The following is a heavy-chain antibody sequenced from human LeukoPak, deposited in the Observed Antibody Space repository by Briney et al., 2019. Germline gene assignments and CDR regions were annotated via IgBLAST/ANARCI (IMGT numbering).Heavy chain of an antibody. CDR2: ISYDGSNK. V-gene: IGHV3-30*18. Sequence: GGSLRLSCAASGFTFSSYGMHWVRQAPGKGLEWMAVISYDGSNKYYADSVKGRFTISRDNSKNTLYLQMNSLRVEDTAMYYCAKEGESGYSGGFDYWGQGTLVTVSS. CDR1: GFTFSSYG. CDR3: AKEGESGYSGGFDY. D-gene: IGHD3-3*01. J-gene: IGHJ4*02.